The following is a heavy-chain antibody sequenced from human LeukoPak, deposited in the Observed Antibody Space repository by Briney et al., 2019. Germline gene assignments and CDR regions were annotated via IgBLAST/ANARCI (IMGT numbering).Heavy chain of an antibody. J-gene: IGHJ4*02. CDR3: ASLDQGSYPAFDY. Sequence: SETLSLTCTVSGGSVSSGSYYWSWTRQPPGKGLEWIGYIYYSGSTNYNPSLKSRVTISVDTSKNQFSLKLSSVTAADTAVYYCASLDQGSYPAFDYWGQGTLVTVSS. D-gene: IGHD1-26*01. V-gene: IGHV4-61*01. CDR1: GGSVSSGSYY. CDR2: IYYSGST.